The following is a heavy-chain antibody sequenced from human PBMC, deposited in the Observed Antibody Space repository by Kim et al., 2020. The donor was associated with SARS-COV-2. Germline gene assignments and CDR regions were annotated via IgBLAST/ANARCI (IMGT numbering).Heavy chain of an antibody. CDR1: GFTFSSYA. J-gene: IGHJ5*02. Sequence: GGSLRLSCAASGFTFSSYAMSWVRQAPGKGLEWVSAISGSGGSTYYADSVKGRFTISRDNSKNTLYLQMNSLRAEDTAVYYCAKGPGEWQQPYHWFDPWGQRTLVTVSS. CDR3: AKGPGEWQQPYHWFDP. V-gene: IGHV3-23*01. CDR2: ISGSGGST. D-gene: IGHD3-10*01.